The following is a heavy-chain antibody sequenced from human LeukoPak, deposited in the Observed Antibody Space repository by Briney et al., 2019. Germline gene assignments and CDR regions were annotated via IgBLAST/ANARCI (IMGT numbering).Heavy chain of an antibody. CDR1: GFTFSSYS. D-gene: IGHD1-26*01. Sequence: GGSLRLSCAASGFTFSSYSMNWVRQAPGKGLEWVSSISSSSYIYYADSVKGRFTISRDNAKNSLYLQMNSLRAEDTAVYYCAGEGIVGARARAFDIWGQGTMVTVSS. V-gene: IGHV3-21*01. CDR3: AGEGIVGARARAFDI. J-gene: IGHJ3*02. CDR2: ISSSSYI.